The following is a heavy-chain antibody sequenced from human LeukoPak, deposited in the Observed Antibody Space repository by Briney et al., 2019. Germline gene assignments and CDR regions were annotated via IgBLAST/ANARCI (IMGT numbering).Heavy chain of an antibody. CDR2: IIPIFGTA. Sequence: SVTVSFTASGGTFSSYAISWVRQAPGQGLEWMGGIIPIFGTANYAQKFQGRVTITADESTSTAYMELSSLRSEDTAVYYCASDKSGYCSGGSCYWFDPWGQGTLVTVSS. D-gene: IGHD2-15*01. CDR1: GGTFSSYA. V-gene: IGHV1-69*13. CDR3: ASDKSGYCSGGSCYWFDP. J-gene: IGHJ5*02.